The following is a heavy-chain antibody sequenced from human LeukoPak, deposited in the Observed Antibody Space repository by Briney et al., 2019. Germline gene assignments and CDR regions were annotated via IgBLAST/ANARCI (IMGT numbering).Heavy chain of an antibody. D-gene: IGHD3-3*01. CDR2: IYHSGST. V-gene: IGHV4-34*01. CDR3: ARSTYYDFWSGHLYGMDV. Sequence: SGTLSLTCAVYGGSFSGYYWSWIRQPPGKGLEWIGEIYHSGSTNYNPSLKSRVTISVDKSKNQFSLKLSSVTAADTAVYYCARSTYYDFWSGHLYGMDVWGQGTTVTVSS. J-gene: IGHJ6*02. CDR1: GGSFSGYY.